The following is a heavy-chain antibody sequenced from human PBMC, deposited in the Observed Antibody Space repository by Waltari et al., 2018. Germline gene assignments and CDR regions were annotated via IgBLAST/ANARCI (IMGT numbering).Heavy chain of an antibody. CDR3: NRRFLDDDYGMDV. Sequence: EVQLVESGGGLVQPGRSLRLSCTASGFTFGDYAMSLFRQAPGKGLEWVGFIRSKAYGGTTEYAASVKGRFTISRDDSKSIAYLQMNSLKTEDTAVYYCNRRFLDDDYGMDVWGQGTTVTVSS. CDR1: GFTFGDYA. V-gene: IGHV3-49*03. D-gene: IGHD3-3*01. CDR2: IRSKAYGGTT. J-gene: IGHJ6*02.